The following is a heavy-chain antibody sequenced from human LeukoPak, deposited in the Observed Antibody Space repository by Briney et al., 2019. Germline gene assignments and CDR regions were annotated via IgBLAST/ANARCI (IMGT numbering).Heavy chain of an antibody. J-gene: IGHJ4*02. CDR3: ARAPVYCSGGSCPWDYFDY. Sequence: SETLSLTCTVSGGSISSGGYYWSWIRQHPGKGLEWIGYIYYSGSTYYNPSLKSRVTISVDTSKNQFSLKLSSVTAADTAVYYCARAPVYCSGGSCPWDYFDYWGQGTLVTVSS. V-gene: IGHV4-31*03. CDR1: GGSISSGGYY. CDR2: IYYSGST. D-gene: IGHD2-15*01.